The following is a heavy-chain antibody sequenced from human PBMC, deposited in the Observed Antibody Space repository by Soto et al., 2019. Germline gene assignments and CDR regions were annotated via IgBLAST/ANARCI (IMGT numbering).Heavy chain of an antibody. V-gene: IGHV4-59*01. Sequence: LSLTCTVSGGSISSYYWSWIRQPPGKGLEWIGYIYYSGSTNYNPSLKSRVTISVDTSKNQFSLKPSSVTAADTAVYYCARAPRGYSYGHFDYWGQGTLVTVSS. CDR2: IYYSGST. CDR1: GGSISSYY. J-gene: IGHJ4*02. CDR3: ARAPRGYSYGHFDY. D-gene: IGHD5-18*01.